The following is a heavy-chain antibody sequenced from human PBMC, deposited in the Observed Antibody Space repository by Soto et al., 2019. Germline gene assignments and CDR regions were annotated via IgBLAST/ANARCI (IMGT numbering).Heavy chain of an antibody. CDR3: ARDRVTMVRGVIIISLGY. CDR1: GFTFSSYG. D-gene: IGHD3-10*01. CDR2: IWYDGSNK. V-gene: IGHV3-33*08. Sequence: GGSLRLSCAASGFTFSSYGMHWVRQAPGKGLEWVAVIWYDGSNKYYADSVKGRFTISRDNSKNTLYLQMNSLRAEDTAVYYCARDRVTMVRGVIIISLGYWGQGT. J-gene: IGHJ4*02.